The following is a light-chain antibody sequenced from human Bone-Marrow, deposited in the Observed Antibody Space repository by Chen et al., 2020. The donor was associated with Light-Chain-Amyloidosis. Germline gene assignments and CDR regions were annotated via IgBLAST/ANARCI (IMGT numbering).Light chain of an antibody. CDR3: QQYGTSPLT. CDR1: QTISSNY. J-gene: IGKJ4*01. CDR2: GSS. Sequence: EIVLTQSPCTLSLSPGEGANLSCRASQTISSNYLTWYQQKFGQAPRLLIYGSSSRATGIPDRFTGSGSGTDFTLTINRLESEDFAMYYCQQYGTSPLTFGGGTKVEIK. V-gene: IGKV3-20*01.